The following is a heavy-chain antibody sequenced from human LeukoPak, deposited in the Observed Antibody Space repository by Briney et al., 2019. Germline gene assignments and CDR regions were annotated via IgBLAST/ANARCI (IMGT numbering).Heavy chain of an antibody. CDR1: GYSFTTYW. Sequence: GESLKISCKGSGYSFTTYWISWVRQMPGKGLEWMGRIDPSDSYTNYSPSFQGHVTISADKSIRTAFLQWSSLKASDTAMYYCARRGKVAATVDYWGQGTLVTVSS. D-gene: IGHD2-15*01. CDR3: ARRGKVAATVDY. CDR2: IDPSDSYT. V-gene: IGHV5-10-1*01. J-gene: IGHJ4*02.